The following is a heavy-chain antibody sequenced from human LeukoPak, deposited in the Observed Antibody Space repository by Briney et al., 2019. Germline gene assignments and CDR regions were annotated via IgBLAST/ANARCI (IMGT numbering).Heavy chain of an antibody. D-gene: IGHD2-2*01. CDR1: GGSISSYY. CDR3: ARGSGYCSSTSCYGWFDP. V-gene: IGHV4-59*01. J-gene: IGHJ5*02. Sequence: PSETLSLTCTVSGGSISSYYWSWIRQPPGKGLEWIGYIYYSGSTNYNPSLKSRVTISVDTSKNQFSLKLSSVTAADTAVYYCARGSGYCSSTSCYGWFDPWGQGTLVTVSS. CDR2: IYYSGST.